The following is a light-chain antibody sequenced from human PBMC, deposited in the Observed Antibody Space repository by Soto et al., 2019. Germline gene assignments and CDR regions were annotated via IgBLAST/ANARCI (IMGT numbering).Light chain of an antibody. V-gene: IGKV1-9*01. J-gene: IGKJ2*01. CDR1: QGISSF. Sequence: IQLTQSPSSLSASVGERVTITCRASQGISSFLAWYQQEPGKAPKLLISGATTLQSGVPSRFSGSGSGTDFTLTISSLQAEDAAVYYCQHYFTPPFPFGQGTKLEIK. CDR3: QHYFTPPFP. CDR2: GAT.